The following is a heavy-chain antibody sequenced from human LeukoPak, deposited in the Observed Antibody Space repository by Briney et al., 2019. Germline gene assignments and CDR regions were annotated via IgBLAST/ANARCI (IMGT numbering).Heavy chain of an antibody. J-gene: IGHJ4*02. CDR2: INPSGGST. D-gene: IGHD2-2*01. CDR1: GYTFTSYY. CDR3: ARTPRYQLFPVDY. Sequence: ASVKVSCKASGYTFTSYYMHWVRQAPGQGLEWMGIINPSGGSTSYAQKFQGRVTMTRDTSISTAYMELSRLRSDDTAVYYCARTPRYQLFPVDYWGQGTLVTVSS. V-gene: IGHV1-46*01.